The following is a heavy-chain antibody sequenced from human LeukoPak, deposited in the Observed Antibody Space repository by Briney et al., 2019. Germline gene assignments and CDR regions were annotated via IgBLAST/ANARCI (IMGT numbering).Heavy chain of an antibody. Sequence: SQTLSLTCAISGYSFSSNSAAWNWIRQSPSRGLEWLGRTYYRSEWHNDYAVSVKSRIIISLDTSKNQFSLQLKSVTPEDTAVYYCARDLAGFGGYSYGMVDYWGQGTLVTVSS. CDR2: TYYRSEWHN. CDR3: ARDLAGFGGYSYGMVDY. V-gene: IGHV6-1*01. CDR1: GYSFSSNSAA. D-gene: IGHD5-18*01. J-gene: IGHJ4*02.